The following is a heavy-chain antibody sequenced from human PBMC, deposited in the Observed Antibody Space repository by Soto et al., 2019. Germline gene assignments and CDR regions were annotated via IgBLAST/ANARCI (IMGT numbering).Heavy chain of an antibody. V-gene: IGHV1-69*02. CDR3: AEGSGQGYYFDY. J-gene: IGHJ4*02. Sequence: QVQLVQSGAEVKKPGSSVKVSCKASGGTFSSYTISWVRQAPGQGLEWMGRIIPILGIANYAQKFQGRVTITADKSTSTAYMELSSLRSEDTAVYYCAEGSGQGYYFDYWGQGTLVTVSS. CDR2: IIPILGIA. D-gene: IGHD2-15*01. CDR1: GGTFSSYT.